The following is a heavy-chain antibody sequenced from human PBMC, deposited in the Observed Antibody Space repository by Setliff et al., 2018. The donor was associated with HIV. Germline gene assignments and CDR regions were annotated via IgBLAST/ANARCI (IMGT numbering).Heavy chain of an antibody. D-gene: IGHD5-18*01. CDR1: GGSINSTSYY. CDR3: ARVFVDTAVLRVLEYYFDS. CDR2: IYHTGST. Sequence: SETLSLTCTVSGGSINSTSYYWGWIRQPPGNGLEWIGSIYHTGSTYYKPSLKSRVTISVDTSKNQFSLRMRSVTAADTAVYYCARVFVDTAVLRVLEYYFDSWGRGTLVTVS. V-gene: IGHV4-39*07. J-gene: IGHJ4*02.